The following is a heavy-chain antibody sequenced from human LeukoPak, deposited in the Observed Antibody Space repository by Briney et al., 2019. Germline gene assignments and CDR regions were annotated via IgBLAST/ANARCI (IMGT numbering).Heavy chain of an antibody. CDR2: ISAYNGNT. Sequence: ASVTVSCKASGYTFTSYGISWVRQAPGQGLEWMGLISAYNGNTNYAQKLQGRVTMTTDTSTSTAYMELRSLRSDDTAVYYCARTLSENSSPGYWGQGTLVTVSS. V-gene: IGHV1-18*01. CDR3: ARTLSENSSPGY. CDR1: GYTFTSYG. D-gene: IGHD1-14*01. J-gene: IGHJ4*02.